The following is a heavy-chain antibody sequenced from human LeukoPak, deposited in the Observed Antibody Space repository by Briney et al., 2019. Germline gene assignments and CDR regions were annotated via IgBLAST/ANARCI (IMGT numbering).Heavy chain of an antibody. V-gene: IGHV4-34*01. Sequence: SETLSLTCAVYGGSFTGYYWTWIRQPPGKGLEWIGEINHSGRTNYNPSLKTRATISVDTANNHLSLNLSSVTAADTAVYYCARVTVYVDFHLYYDIDFWDKGTMVTVSS. J-gene: IGHJ6*03. D-gene: IGHD3-3*01. CDR3: ARVTVYVDFHLYYDIDF. CDR1: GGSFTGYY. CDR2: INHSGRT.